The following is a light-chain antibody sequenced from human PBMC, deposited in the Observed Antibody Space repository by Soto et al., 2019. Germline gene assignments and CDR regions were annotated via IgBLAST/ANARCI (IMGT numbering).Light chain of an antibody. CDR2: EVS. CDR3: SSYTSSSTWV. J-gene: IGLJ3*02. Sequence: QSALTQPASVSGSPGQSITISCTGTSSDVGGYNYVSWYQQHPGKAPKLMIYEVSNRPSGVSNRFSSSKSGNTASLTISGLQAEDEADYYCSSYTSSSTWVFGGGTQLTVL. CDR1: SSDVGGYNY. V-gene: IGLV2-14*01.